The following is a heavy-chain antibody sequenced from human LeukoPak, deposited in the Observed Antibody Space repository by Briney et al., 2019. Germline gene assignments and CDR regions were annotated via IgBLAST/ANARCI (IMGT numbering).Heavy chain of an antibody. Sequence: GGSLRLSCAASGFTFSSYGMHWVRQAPGKGLEWVAVISYDGSNKYYADSVKGRFTISRDNSKNTLYLQMNSLRAEDTAVYYCAKPGSSGWSFDYWGQGTLSPSPQ. D-gene: IGHD6-19*01. CDR2: ISYDGSNK. J-gene: IGHJ4*02. CDR3: AKPGSSGWSFDY. V-gene: IGHV3-30*18. CDR1: GFTFSSYG.